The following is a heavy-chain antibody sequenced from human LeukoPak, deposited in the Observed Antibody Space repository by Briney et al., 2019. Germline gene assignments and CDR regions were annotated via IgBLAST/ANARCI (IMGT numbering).Heavy chain of an antibody. J-gene: IGHJ4*02. CDR3: ARDSSGWYYFDY. CDR2: IYTGVST. V-gene: IGHV3-66*01. D-gene: IGHD6-19*01. Sequence: GGSLRLSCAASGFTVSTNYMTWVRQAPGKGLEWVSVIYTGVSTYYADSVKGRFTISRDNSKNTLYLQMNSLRAEDTAVYYCARDSSGWYYFDYWGQGTLVTVSS. CDR1: GFTVSTNY.